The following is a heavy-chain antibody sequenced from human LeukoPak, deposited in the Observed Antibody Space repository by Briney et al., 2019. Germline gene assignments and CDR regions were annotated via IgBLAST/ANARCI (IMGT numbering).Heavy chain of an antibody. D-gene: IGHD2-15*01. V-gene: IGHV1-8*02. CDR3: ARAVVVVAATGTISDYYYYMDV. Sequence: ASVKVSCKASGYTFTSYGISWVRQAPGQGLEWMGWISAYSGNTGYAQKFQGRVTMTRNTSISTAYMELSSLRSEDTAVYYCARAVVVVAATGTISDYYYYMDVWGKGTTVTISS. J-gene: IGHJ6*03. CDR1: GYTFTSYG. CDR2: ISAYSGNT.